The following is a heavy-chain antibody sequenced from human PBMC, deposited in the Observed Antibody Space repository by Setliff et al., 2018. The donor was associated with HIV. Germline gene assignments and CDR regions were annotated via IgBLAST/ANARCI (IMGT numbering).Heavy chain of an antibody. V-gene: IGHV5-51*01. Sequence: LGESLKISCRTSGYNFATYYIAWVRQMPGKGPEWMGSVNPGDSSTKYNPSLQGQVTMSADKLINTAYLQWSSLKASDTAMYYCATRLLGYSGYGYWGQGTLVTVSS. CDR3: ATRLLGYSGYGY. CDR2: VNPGDSST. D-gene: IGHD5-12*01. CDR1: GYNFATYY. J-gene: IGHJ4*02.